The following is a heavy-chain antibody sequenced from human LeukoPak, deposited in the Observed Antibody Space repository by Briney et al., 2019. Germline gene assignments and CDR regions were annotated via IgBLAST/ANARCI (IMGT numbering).Heavy chain of an antibody. CDR2: IIPIFGTA. J-gene: IGHJ5*02. D-gene: IGHD5-12*01. Sequence: EASVKVSCKASGGTFSSYAISWVRQAPGQGLEWMGGIIPIFGTANYAQKFQGRVTITADKSTATMYMEMKSLRLDDTAIYYCSPCGHAYDWFGPWGQGTLVTVSS. CDR1: GGTFSSYA. CDR3: SPCGHAYDWFGP. V-gene: IGHV1-69*06.